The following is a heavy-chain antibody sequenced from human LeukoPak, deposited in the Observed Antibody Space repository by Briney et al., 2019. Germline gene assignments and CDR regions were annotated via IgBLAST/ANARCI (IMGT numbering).Heavy chain of an antibody. CDR2: IGGSDGIT. Sequence: GGSLRLSCAASRFTFNSYAMSWVRQAPGKGLEWVSVIGGSDGITFYVGSVKGRFTISRDNSKDTLYLQMNSLRAEDTAVYYCARNENSGWGYFDYWGQGTLVTVSS. D-gene: IGHD5-12*01. CDR3: ARNENSGWGYFDY. CDR1: RFTFNSYA. V-gene: IGHV3-23*01. J-gene: IGHJ4*02.